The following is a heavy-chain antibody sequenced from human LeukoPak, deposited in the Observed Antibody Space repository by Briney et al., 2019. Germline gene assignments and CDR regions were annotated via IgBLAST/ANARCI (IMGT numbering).Heavy chain of an antibody. CDR1: GFTFSSHA. D-gene: IGHD2-15*01. CDR2: ISYDGSNK. Sequence: GRSLRLSCAASGFTFSSHAMHCVRQAPGKGLEWVAIISYDGSNKYYADSVKGRFTISRDNSKNSLYLQMNSLRAEDTAVYYCASLGGYCSGGSCYEVFDYWGQGTLVTVSS. V-gene: IGHV3-30*04. J-gene: IGHJ4*02. CDR3: ASLGGYCSGGSCYEVFDY.